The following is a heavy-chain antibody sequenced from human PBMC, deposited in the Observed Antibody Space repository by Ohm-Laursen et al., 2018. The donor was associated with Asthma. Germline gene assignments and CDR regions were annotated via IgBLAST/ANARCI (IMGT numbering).Heavy chain of an antibody. CDR3: AKDWGVPHYAFDI. J-gene: IGHJ3*02. D-gene: IGHD3-16*01. Sequence: SLRLSCAASGFSFSNFGMFWVRQAPGKGLEWVAFISYVGSTKYYADSVQGRFVISRDNSKDTMYLQMNSLRADDTAVYYCAKDWGVPHYAFDIWGQGSLVTVSS. CDR1: GFSFSNFG. CDR2: ISYVGSTK. V-gene: IGHV3-30*18.